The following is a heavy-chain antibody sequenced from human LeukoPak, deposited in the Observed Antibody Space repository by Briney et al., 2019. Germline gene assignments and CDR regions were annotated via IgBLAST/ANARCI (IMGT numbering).Heavy chain of an antibody. J-gene: IGHJ6*02. Sequence: ASVKVSCKASGYTFTSYDISWVRQATGQGLEWMGWMSPTSGDTEYAQKFQGRITMTMSTSISTAYMELTSLRSEDTAVYYCARGHNYYGMDVWGQGTTVTVTS. CDR1: GYTFTSYD. V-gene: IGHV1-8*01. CDR3: ARGHNYYGMDV. CDR2: MSPTSGDT.